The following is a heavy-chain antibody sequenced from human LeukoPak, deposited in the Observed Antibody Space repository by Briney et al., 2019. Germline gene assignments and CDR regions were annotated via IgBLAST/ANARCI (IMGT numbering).Heavy chain of an antibody. V-gene: IGHV3-30*18. CDR3: AKGDIVVVPAGFDY. D-gene: IGHD2-2*01. J-gene: IGHJ4*02. Sequence: GRSLRLSCAASGFTFSSYGMHWVRQAPGNGLESVAVISYDGSNKYYADSVKVRFTISRDNSKNTLYLQMNSLRAEDTAVYYCAKGDIVVVPAGFDYWGQGTLVTVSS. CDR1: GFTFSSYG. CDR2: ISYDGSNK.